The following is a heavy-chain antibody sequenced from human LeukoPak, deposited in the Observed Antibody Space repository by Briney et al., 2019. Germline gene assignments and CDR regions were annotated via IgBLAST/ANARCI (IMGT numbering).Heavy chain of an antibody. CDR2: VYHGGST. CDR1: GYSISSGYY. CDR3: ARLRGEYYFDY. J-gene: IGHJ4*02. V-gene: IGHV4-38-2*01. Sequence: SETLSLTCAVSGYSISSGYYWGWIRQPPGKGLEWIGSVYHGGSTYYNPSLKSRVTISVDTSKNQFSLKLSSVTAADTAVYYCARLRGEYYFDYWGQGTLVTVSS. D-gene: IGHD3-16*01.